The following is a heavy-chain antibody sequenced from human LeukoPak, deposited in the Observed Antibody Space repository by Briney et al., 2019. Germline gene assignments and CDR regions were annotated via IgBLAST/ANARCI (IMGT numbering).Heavy chain of an antibody. J-gene: IGHJ4*02. Sequence: ASVKVSCKASGYTFTSYYMHWVRQAPGQGLEWMGIINPSGGSTSYAQKFQGRVTMTRDMSTSTVYMELSSLRSEDMAVYYCARGEWWNPAFDYWGQGTLVTVSS. D-gene: IGHD2-15*01. CDR2: INPSGGST. CDR1: GYTFTSYY. CDR3: ARGEWWNPAFDY. V-gene: IGHV1-46*01.